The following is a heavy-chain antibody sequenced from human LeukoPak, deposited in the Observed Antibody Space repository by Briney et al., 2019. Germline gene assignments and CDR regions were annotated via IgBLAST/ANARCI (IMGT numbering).Heavy chain of an antibody. V-gene: IGHV4-39*01. Sequence: PSETLSLTCTVSGGSISSSSYYWGGIRPPPGKGLEWIGSIYYSGSTYYNPSLKSRVTISVDTSKNQFSLKLSSVTAADTAVYYCARQDIVLMVYALFDYWGQGTLVTVSS. CDR2: IYYSGST. CDR1: GGSISSSSYY. J-gene: IGHJ4*02. D-gene: IGHD2-8*01. CDR3: ARQDIVLMVYALFDY.